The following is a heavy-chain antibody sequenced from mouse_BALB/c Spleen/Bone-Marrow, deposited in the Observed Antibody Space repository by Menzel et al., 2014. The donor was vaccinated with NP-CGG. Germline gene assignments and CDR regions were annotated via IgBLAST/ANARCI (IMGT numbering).Heavy chain of an antibody. CDR3: ARWNGYYAMDY. V-gene: IGHV3-1*02. CDR2: IHYSGGT. CDR1: GYSITSGYS. J-gene: IGHJ4*01. Sequence: EVKLMESGPALVKPSQSPSLTCTITGYSITSGYSWHWIRQFPGNTLEWMGYIHYSGGTNYNPSLKSRISITRDTSKNQFFLQLNSVTTEDTATYYCARWNGYYAMDYWGQGTSVTVSS. D-gene: IGHD1-2*01.